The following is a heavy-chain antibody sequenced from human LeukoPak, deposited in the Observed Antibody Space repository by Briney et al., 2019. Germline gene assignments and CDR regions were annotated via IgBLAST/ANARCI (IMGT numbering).Heavy chain of an antibody. CDR3: ARGTIRSAAAGDYNWCDP. J-gene: IGHJ5*02. Sequence: ASVKVSCKASGYTFTGYYMHWVRQAPGQGLEWMGWINPNSGGTNYAQKFQGRVTMTRDTSISTAYMELSRLRSDDTAVYYCARGTIRSAAAGDYNWCDPWGQGTLVTVSS. D-gene: IGHD6-13*01. V-gene: IGHV1-2*02. CDR2: INPNSGGT. CDR1: GYTFTGYY.